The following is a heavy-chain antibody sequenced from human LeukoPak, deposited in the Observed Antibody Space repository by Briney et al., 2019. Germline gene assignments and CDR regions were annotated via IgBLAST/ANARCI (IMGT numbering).Heavy chain of an antibody. D-gene: IGHD5-18*01. J-gene: IGHJ4*02. V-gene: IGHV1-69*13. CDR3: ASGGVTVYSYGPDY. Sequence: SVKVSCKASGGILSKWSISWVRQAPGQGLEWVGTIIPEFDEAHYAQKLQGRVTVSADDSATAAYMELRSLRSDDTAVYYCASGGVTVYSYGPDYWGQGTLVAVSS. CDR1: GGILSKWS. CDR2: IIPEFDEA.